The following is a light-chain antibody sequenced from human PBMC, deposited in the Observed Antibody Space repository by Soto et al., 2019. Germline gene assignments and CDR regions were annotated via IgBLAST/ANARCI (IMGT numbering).Light chain of an antibody. CDR1: QSVATNY. J-gene: IGKJ2*01. CDR2: ATS. CDR3: QQFGSSPPKYT. V-gene: IGKV3-20*01. Sequence: EIVLTQSPGTLSLSPGERATLSCRASQSVATNYLAWYQQKPGQAPRLLIYATSSRATGIPDRFSGSGFATDFTLTISRLEPEDFAVYYCQQFGSSPPKYTFVQGTKLEIK.